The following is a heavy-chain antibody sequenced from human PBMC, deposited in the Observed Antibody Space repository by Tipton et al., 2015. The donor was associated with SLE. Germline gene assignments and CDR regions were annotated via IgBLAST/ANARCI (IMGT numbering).Heavy chain of an antibody. J-gene: IGHJ6*03. Sequence: TLSLTCAVYGGSFSGYYWSWIRQPPGKGLEWIGEINHSGSTNYNPSLKSRVTISVDTSKNQFSLKLSSVTAADTAVYYCAVYGPFRDGDYYYYMDVWGQGSTVTVSS. V-gene: IGHV4-34*01. CDR3: AVYGPFRDGDYYYYMDV. D-gene: IGHD5/OR15-5a*01. CDR1: GGSFSGYY. CDR2: INHSGST.